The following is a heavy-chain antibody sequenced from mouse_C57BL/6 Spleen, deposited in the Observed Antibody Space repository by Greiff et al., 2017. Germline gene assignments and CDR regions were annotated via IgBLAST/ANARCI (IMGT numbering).Heavy chain of an antibody. D-gene: IGHD2-4*01. CDR1: GYAFTNYL. J-gene: IGHJ3*01. CDR2: INPGSGGT. CDR3: ARSDYEAFAY. Sequence: QVQLQQSGAELVRPGTSVKVSCKASGYAFTNYLIEWVKQRPGQGLEWIGVINPGSGGTNYNEKFKGKATLTADKSSSTAYMQLSSLTSEDSAVYFCARSDYEAFAYWGQGTQVTVSA. V-gene: IGHV1-54*01.